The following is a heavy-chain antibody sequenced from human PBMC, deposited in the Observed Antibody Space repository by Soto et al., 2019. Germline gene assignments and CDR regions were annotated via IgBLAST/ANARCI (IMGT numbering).Heavy chain of an antibody. V-gene: IGHV1-69*01. CDR1: GGTFSSYA. CDR2: IIPIFGTA. Sequence: QVQLVQSGAEVKKPGSSVKVSCKASGGTFSSYAISWVRQAPGQGLEWMGGIIPIFGTANYAQKFQGRVTITADESTSPAYMELSSLRSEDTAVYYCGRSGELEPTWGTVWYWGQGTLVTVSS. CDR3: GRSGELEPTWGTVWY. D-gene: IGHD1-1*01. J-gene: IGHJ4*02.